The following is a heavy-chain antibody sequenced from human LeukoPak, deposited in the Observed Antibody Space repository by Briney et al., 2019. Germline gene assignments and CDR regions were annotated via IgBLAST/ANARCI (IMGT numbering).Heavy chain of an antibody. CDR2: IYPGDSDT. V-gene: IGHV5-51*01. CDR3: AGLDIVEVPAGKTTPHAFDI. Sequence: GESLKISCKGSGYSFTSYWIGWVRQMPGKGLEWMGIIYPGDSDTRYSPSFQGQVTISADKSISTAYLQWSSLKASDTAMYYCAGLDIVEVPAGKTTPHAFDIWGQGTIVTVSS. CDR1: GYSFTSYW. D-gene: IGHD2-2*01. J-gene: IGHJ3*02.